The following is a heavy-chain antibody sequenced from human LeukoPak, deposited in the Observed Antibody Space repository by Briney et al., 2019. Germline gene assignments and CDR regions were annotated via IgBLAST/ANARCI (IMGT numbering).Heavy chain of an antibody. CDR2: IKQDGSEK. D-gene: IGHD2-8*01. Sequence: GGSLRLSCAASGFTFSMYWMSWVSQAPGKGLEWAANIKQDGSEKYYVDSVKGRFTISRDNAKNSLYLQMNSLRDEDTAVYFCAKYGGRNGPAFDIRGQGTMVTVSS. V-gene: IGHV3-7*05. CDR1: GFTFSMYW. J-gene: IGHJ3*02. CDR3: AKYGGRNGPAFDI.